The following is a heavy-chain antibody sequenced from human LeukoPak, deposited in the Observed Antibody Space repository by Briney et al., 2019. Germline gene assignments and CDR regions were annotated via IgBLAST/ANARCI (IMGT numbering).Heavy chain of an antibody. V-gene: IGHV4-39*07. Sequence: SETLSLTCTVSGGSISSRSYYWGWIRQPPGKGLGWIGSIYYSGTTYYNPSLKSRVTISVDTSKNQFSLKLSSVTAADTAVYYCARVSNDYGGNGAFDIWGQGTMVTVSS. D-gene: IGHD4-23*01. CDR2: IYYSGTT. J-gene: IGHJ3*02. CDR1: GGSISSRSYY. CDR3: ARVSNDYGGNGAFDI.